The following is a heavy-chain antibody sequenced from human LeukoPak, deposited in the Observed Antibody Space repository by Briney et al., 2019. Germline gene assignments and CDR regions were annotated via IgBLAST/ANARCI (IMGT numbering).Heavy chain of an antibody. V-gene: IGHV4-38-2*02. CDR1: DYSISSGYY. CDR3: TRALASEWELLRPFDY. Sequence: PSETLSLTCTVSDYSISSGYYWGWIRQSPGQGLEWIGRMYHTGSTYYNPSLKSRVTISVDTSKNQFSLRLNSLSAADTAVYYCTRALASEWELLRPFDYWGQGTLVTVSS. J-gene: IGHJ4*02. CDR2: MYHTGST. D-gene: IGHD1-26*01.